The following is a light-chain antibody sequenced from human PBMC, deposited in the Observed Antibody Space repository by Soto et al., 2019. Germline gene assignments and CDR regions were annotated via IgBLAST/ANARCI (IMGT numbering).Light chain of an antibody. CDR3: AAWDDSLNGEVV. V-gene: IGLV1-44*01. CDR2: STN. J-gene: IGLJ2*01. Sequence: QSALTQPPSASGTPGQRVTISCSGSSSNIGSNSVNWYQQVPGTAPKLLIYSTNQRPSGVPDRFSGSKSDTSASLAISGLQSEDEADYYCAAWDDSLNGEVVFGGVTQLTVL. CDR1: SSNIGSNS.